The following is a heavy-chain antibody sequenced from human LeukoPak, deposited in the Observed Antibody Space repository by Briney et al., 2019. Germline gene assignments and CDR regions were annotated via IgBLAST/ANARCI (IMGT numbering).Heavy chain of an antibody. Sequence: GAALKISCKGSGYSFTSYWIGWVRQMPGKGLEWRRIIYHGDSDTRYSPSFQGQVTISADKSISTAYLQWSSLKASDTAMYYCARLYIVDNWFDPWGQGTLVTVSS. J-gene: IGHJ5*02. CDR2: IYHGDSDT. CDR3: ARLYIVDNWFDP. CDR1: GYSFTSYW. D-gene: IGHD2-15*01. V-gene: IGHV5-51*01.